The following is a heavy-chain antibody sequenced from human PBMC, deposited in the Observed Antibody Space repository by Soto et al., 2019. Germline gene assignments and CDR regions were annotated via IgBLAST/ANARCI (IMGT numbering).Heavy chain of an antibody. V-gene: IGHV3-9*01. CDR2: ISWNSGSI. Sequence: EVQLVESGGGLVQPGRSLRLSCAASGFTFDDYAMHWVRQAPGKGLEWVSGISWNSGSIGFADSLKGRFSISRDNARNYLYLQMNSLRAEDTALYYCAKDSGGTLGYCSGGSCSSGYFQHWGQGTLVTVSS. CDR1: GFTFDDYA. CDR3: AKDSGGTLGYCSGGSCSSGYFQH. D-gene: IGHD2-15*01. J-gene: IGHJ1*01.